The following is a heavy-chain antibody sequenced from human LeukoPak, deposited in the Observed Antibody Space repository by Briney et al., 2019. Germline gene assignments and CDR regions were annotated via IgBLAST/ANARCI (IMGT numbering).Heavy chain of an antibody. CDR3: ARVRGSGSYYNPRTYYGMDV. V-gene: IGHV4-39*07. J-gene: IGHJ6*02. CDR2: IYYSGST. D-gene: IGHD3-10*01. Sequence: PSETLSLTCTVSGGSISSSSYYWGWIRQPPGKGLEWIGSIYYSGSTYYNPSLKSRVTISVDTSKNQFSLKLSSVTAADTAVYYCARVRGSGSYYNPRTYYGMDVWGQGTTVTVSS. CDR1: GGSISSSSYY.